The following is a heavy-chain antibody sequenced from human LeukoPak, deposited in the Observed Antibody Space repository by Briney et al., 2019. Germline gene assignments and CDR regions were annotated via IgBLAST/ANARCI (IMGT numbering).Heavy chain of an antibody. CDR3: AGGDVWGSYRNDAFDI. CDR1: GFTFSSYG. V-gene: IGHV3-23*01. CDR2: ISGSGGST. D-gene: IGHD3-16*02. Sequence: GGTLRLSCAASGFTFSSYGMSWARQAPGKGLEGVSAISGSGGSTYYADSVKGRFTISRDNSKNTLYLQMNSLRAEDTAVYYCAGGDVWGSYRNDAFDIWGQGTMVTVSS. J-gene: IGHJ3*02.